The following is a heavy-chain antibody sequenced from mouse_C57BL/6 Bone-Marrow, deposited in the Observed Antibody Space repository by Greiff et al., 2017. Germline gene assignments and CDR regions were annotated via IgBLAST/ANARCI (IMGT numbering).Heavy chain of an antibody. CDR1: GFNIKDDY. V-gene: IGHV14-4*01. Sequence: EVQLQQSGAELVRPGASVKLSCTASGFNIKDDYIHWVKQRSEQGLEWIGWIDPEIGDTEYASKFQGKATITSDTSSNTAYLQLSSLTSEDTAVYYCSSFDGNYFDFWGQGTPLTVAS. CDR3: SSFDGNYFDF. D-gene: IGHD2-3*01. J-gene: IGHJ2*01. CDR2: IDPEIGDT.